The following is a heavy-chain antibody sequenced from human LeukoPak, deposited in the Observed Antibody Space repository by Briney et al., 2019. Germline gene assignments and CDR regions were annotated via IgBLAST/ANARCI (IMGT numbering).Heavy chain of an antibody. CDR1: GGSISSSSYY. V-gene: IGHV4-39*01. CDR3: ARGGGVQLERRYYYGMDV. CDR2: IYYSGST. Sequence: SETLSLTCTVSGGSISSSSYYRGWIRQPPGKGLEWIGSIYYSGSTYYNPSLKSRVTISVDTSKNQFSLKLSSVTAADTAVYYCARGGGVQLERRYYYGMDVWGKGTTVTVSS. J-gene: IGHJ6*04. D-gene: IGHD1-1*01.